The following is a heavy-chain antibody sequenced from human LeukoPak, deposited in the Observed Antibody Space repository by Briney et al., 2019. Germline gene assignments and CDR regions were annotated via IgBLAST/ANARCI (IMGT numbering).Heavy chain of an antibody. V-gene: IGHV3-23*01. J-gene: IGHJ3*02. D-gene: IGHD3-9*01. CDR1: GFTSSSYA. CDR2: ISGSGGST. CDR3: AKDRPVRYFDWLPAFDI. Sequence: PGGSLRLSCAASGFTSSSYAMSSVRPAPGKGLEWVSAISGSGGSTYYADSVKGRFTISRDNSKNTLYLQMNSLRAEDTAVYYCAKDRPVRYFDWLPAFDIWGQGTMVTVSS.